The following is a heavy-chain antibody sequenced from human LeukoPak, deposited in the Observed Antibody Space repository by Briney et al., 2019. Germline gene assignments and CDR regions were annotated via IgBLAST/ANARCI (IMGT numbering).Heavy chain of an antibody. CDR2: IYYSGIT. V-gene: IGHV4-59*01. Sequence: SKTLSLTCTVSGGSISRYYWSWIRQPPGKGLEWIGYIYYSGITNYNPSLKSRVSISVDTSKNQFSLKLSSVTAADTAVYYCARMSTVSLAFDIWGQGTMVTVSS. CDR1: GGSISRYY. D-gene: IGHD4-17*01. J-gene: IGHJ3*02. CDR3: ARMSTVSLAFDI.